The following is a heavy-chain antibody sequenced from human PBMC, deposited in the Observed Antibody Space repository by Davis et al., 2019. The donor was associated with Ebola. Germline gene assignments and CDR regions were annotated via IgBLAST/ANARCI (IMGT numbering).Heavy chain of an antibody. Sequence: GESLKISCAASGFTFSNYWMSWVRQAPGKGLEWVANIRPDGSEEQYVDSLKGRITISRDNAKNSLYLQMNSLRAEDTAVYYCAYGHGWLQLLHYWGQGTLVTVSS. CDR1: GFTFSNYW. J-gene: IGHJ4*02. CDR3: AYGHGWLQLLHY. CDR2: IRPDGSEE. V-gene: IGHV3-7*01. D-gene: IGHD5-24*01.